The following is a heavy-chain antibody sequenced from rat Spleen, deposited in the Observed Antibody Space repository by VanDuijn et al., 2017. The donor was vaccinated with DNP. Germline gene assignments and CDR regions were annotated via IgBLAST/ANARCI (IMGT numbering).Heavy chain of an antibody. CDR3: ARRKNYGLSYYFDY. CDR2: ISTSSDST. CDR1: GFTFNKYG. V-gene: IGHV5-46*01. D-gene: IGHD1-6*01. J-gene: IGHJ2*01. Sequence: EVQLVESGGGLVQPGRSLKLSCAASGFTFNKYGMAWVRQAPTKGLEWVASISTSSDSTYYRDSVKGRFTISRDNGKSTLYLQMNSLRSEDTATYYCARRKNYGLSYYFDYWGQGVMVTVSS.